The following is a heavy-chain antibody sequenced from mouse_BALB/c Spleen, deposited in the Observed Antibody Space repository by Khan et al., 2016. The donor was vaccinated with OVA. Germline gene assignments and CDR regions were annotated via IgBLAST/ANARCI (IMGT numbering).Heavy chain of an antibody. D-gene: IGHD2-14*01. V-gene: IGHV3-8*02. CDR3: ARSTYRYSFVY. CDR1: GDSITSGY. CDR2: IIYTGYT. Sequence: EVQLQESGPSLVKPSHTLSLTCSVTGDSITSGYWNWIRQFPGNKLEYMGYIIYTGYTYYNPPLISRISITRHTSKNHYYLQLNSVTEDDTATYYCARSTYRYSFVYWGQGTLVTVSA. J-gene: IGHJ3*01.